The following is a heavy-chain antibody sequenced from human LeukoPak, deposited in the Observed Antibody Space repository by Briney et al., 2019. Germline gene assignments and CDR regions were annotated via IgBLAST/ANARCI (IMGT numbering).Heavy chain of an antibody. J-gene: IGHJ4*02. CDR2: INHSGST. D-gene: IGHD5-18*01. Sequence: SDTLSLTCTVSGGSISSYYWSWIRQPPGKGLEWVGEINHSGSTNYNPSLKSRVTISVDTSKNQFSLKLSSVTAADTAVYYCARGRGYSYGFYFDYWGQGTLVTVSS. CDR3: ARGRGYSYGFYFDY. CDR1: GGSISSYY. V-gene: IGHV4-34*01.